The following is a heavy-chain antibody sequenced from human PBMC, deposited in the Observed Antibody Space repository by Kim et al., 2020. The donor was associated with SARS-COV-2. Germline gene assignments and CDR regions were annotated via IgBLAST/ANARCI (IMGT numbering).Heavy chain of an antibody. J-gene: IGHJ4*02. V-gene: IGHV3-23*01. CDR2: TSGRGTSS. D-gene: IGHD5-12*01. CDR3: AKGSAGNGYYYFDY. CDR1: GFGFSTYA. Sequence: VGSLRLSCAASGFGFSTYAMNWVRQAPGKGLQWVSGTSGRGTSSYYTDSVKGRFTISRDNSNNTVYLQMNSLRADDTAIYYCAKGSAGNGYYYFDYWGQGILVTVSS.